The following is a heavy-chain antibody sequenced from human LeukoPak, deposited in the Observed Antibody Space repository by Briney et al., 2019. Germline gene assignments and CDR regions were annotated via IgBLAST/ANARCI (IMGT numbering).Heavy chain of an antibody. Sequence: GRSLRLSCAASGFTFSSYGMHWVRQAPGKGLEWVAVISYDGSNKYYADSVKGRFTISRDNSKNTLYLQMNSLRAEDTAVYYCARDLGRYYYDSSGYYPPDYWGQGTLVTVSS. V-gene: IGHV3-30*03. CDR3: ARDLGRYYYDSSGYYPPDY. D-gene: IGHD3-22*01. CDR2: ISYDGSNK. J-gene: IGHJ4*02. CDR1: GFTFSSYG.